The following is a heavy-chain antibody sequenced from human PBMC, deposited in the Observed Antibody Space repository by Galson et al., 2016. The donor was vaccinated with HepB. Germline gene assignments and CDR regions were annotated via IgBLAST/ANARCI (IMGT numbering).Heavy chain of an antibody. V-gene: IGHV4-34*01. CDR2: INHSGST. Sequence: ETLSLTCAEKSGSFSGYFWNWIRQSPGKGLEWIGEINHSGSTNYNPSLQSRVTISLDTSKNQFSLRLTSVTAADTAVYYCARRGIRFLESLPYAMDVWGQGTTVTVSS. D-gene: IGHD3-3*01. CDR1: SGSFSGYF. J-gene: IGHJ6*02. CDR3: ARRGIRFLESLPYAMDV.